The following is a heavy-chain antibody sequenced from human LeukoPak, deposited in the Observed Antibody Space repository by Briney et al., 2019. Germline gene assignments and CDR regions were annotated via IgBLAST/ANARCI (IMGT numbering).Heavy chain of an antibody. Sequence: SETLSLTCTVSGYSVSMGYYWGWIRQPPGKGPEWIGSIYHSGSTYYNPSLKSRVSISVDTSKNQISLKLSSVTAADTAVYYCARAPNWNYAENYYFDSWGQGTLVTVSS. J-gene: IGHJ4*02. CDR2: IYHSGST. D-gene: IGHD1-7*01. CDR1: GYSVSMGYY. CDR3: ARAPNWNYAENYYFDS. V-gene: IGHV4-38-2*02.